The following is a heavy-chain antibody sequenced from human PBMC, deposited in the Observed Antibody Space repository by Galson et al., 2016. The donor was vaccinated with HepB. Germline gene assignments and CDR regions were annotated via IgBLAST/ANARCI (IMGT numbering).Heavy chain of an antibody. V-gene: IGHV5-10-1*01. D-gene: IGHD3-9*01. J-gene: IGHJ6*02. CDR1: GYSFTSYW. CDR2: IDPNDSYA. CDR3: ARHYYDILTGYYPLRGLDV. Sequence: QSGAEVKKPGESLKISSKGSGYSFTSYWIGWVRQMPGKGLEWEGRIDPNDSYASYRPSFQGHVTISPDKSINTAYLQWSILKASDTAMYYCARHYYDILTGYYPLRGLDVWGQGTTVTVSS.